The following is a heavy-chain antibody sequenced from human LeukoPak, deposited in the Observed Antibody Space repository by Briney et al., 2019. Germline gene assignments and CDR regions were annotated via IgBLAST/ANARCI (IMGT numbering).Heavy chain of an antibody. Sequence: GGPLRLSCAASGFTFSSYSMNWVRQAPGKGLEWVSYITPSSSTIYYADSVKGRFTISRDNAKNSLYLQMNSLRAEDTAVYYCARDHKDWGVFDYWGQGTLVTVSS. CDR2: ITPSSSTI. V-gene: IGHV3-48*04. CDR3: ARDHKDWGVFDY. CDR1: GFTFSSYS. D-gene: IGHD7-27*01. J-gene: IGHJ4*02.